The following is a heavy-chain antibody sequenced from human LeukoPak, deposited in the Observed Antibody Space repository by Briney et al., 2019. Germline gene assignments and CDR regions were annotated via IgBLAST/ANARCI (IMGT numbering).Heavy chain of an antibody. CDR3: ARDRQLWLGY. V-gene: IGHV1-2*02. CDR2: ISPNSGGT. J-gene: IGHJ4*02. D-gene: IGHD5-18*01. Sequence: ASVKVSCKASGYTFTGYFIHWVRQAPGQGLEWMGYISPNSGGTNYAQKFQGRVTMTRDMSTSTVYMELSSLRSEDTAVYYCARDRQLWLGYWGQGTLVTVSS. CDR1: GYTFTGYF.